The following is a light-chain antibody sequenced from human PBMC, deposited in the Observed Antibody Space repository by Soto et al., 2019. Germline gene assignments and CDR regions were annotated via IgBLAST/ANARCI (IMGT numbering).Light chain of an antibody. CDR3: QQYSSYSCT. J-gene: IGKJ2*02. V-gene: IGKV1-5*01. Sequence: DIQMTQSPSTLSASVGDRVTITCRASQSISSWLAGYQQRPGKAPNVLIDDASTLESWVPSRFSGRGSGTEFTLTISSLQPDDSATYYCQQYSSYSCTFGQGTKLEIK. CDR1: QSISSW. CDR2: DAS.